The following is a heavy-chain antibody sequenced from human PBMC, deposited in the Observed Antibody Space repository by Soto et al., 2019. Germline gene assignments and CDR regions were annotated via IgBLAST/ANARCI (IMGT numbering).Heavy chain of an antibody. CDR1: GYTFTGYY. CDR3: ARGPGVGPSAESKPAYYYYYYVEV. J-gene: IGHJ6*03. D-gene: IGHD1-26*01. CDR2: INPNSGGT. V-gene: IGHV1-2*04. Sequence: ASVKVSCKASGYTFTGYYMHWVRQAPGQGLEWMGWINPNSGGTNYAQKFQGWVTMTRDTSISTAYMELSRLRSDDTAVYYCARGPGVGPSAESKPAYYYYYYVEVCGKGTTVTVSS.